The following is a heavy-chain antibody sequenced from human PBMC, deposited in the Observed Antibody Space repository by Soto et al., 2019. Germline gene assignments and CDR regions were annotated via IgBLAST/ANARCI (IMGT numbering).Heavy chain of an antibody. CDR3: ARDQTDSGGYSDS. D-gene: IGHD3-22*01. Sequence: PGGSLRLSCEASGFNFISYGIHWVRQAPGKGLEWVAIIWNDGSNEYYADSVKGRFTISRDNSKNTVYLQASKLRAEDTAVYFCARDQTDSGGYSDSWGQGPLVTVS. CDR1: GFNFISYG. V-gene: IGHV3-33*01. CDR2: IWNDGSNE. J-gene: IGHJ4*02.